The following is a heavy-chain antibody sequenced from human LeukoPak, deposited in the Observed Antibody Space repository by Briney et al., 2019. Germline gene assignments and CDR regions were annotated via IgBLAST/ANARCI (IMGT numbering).Heavy chain of an antibody. CDR2: IYTSGST. V-gene: IGHV4-61*02. Sequence: SETLSLTCTVSGGSISSGSYYWSWIRQPAGKGLEWIGRIYTSGSTNYNPSLKSRVTISVDTSKNQFSLKLSSVTAADTAVYYCASEMATITRDYYYGMDVWGQGTTVTVSS. D-gene: IGHD5-24*01. CDR1: GGSISSGSYY. CDR3: ASEMATITRDYYYGMDV. J-gene: IGHJ6*02.